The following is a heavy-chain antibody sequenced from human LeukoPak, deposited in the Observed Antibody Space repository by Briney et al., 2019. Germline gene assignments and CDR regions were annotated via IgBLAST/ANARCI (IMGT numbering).Heavy chain of an antibody. J-gene: IGHJ6*03. CDR1: GFTFSSYG. V-gene: IGHV3-30*02. CDR2: IRYDGSNK. D-gene: IGHD6-13*01. CDR3: AKVSSSSWYGSTYYYYYMDV. Sequence: GGSLRLSCAASGFTFSSYGMHWVRQAPGKGLEWVAFIRYDGSNKYYADSVKGGFTISRDNSKNTLYLQMNSLRAEDTAVYYCAKVSSSSWYGSTYYYYYMDVWGKGTTVTISS.